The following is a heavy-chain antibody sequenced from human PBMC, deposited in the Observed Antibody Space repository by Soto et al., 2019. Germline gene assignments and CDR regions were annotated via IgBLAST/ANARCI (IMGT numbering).Heavy chain of an antibody. CDR1: GFTFSSYG. J-gene: IGHJ6*02. V-gene: IGHV3-30*18. Sequence: GGSLRLSCAASGFTFSSYGMHWVRQAPGKGLEWLAVISYDGSNKYYADSVKGRFTISRDNSKNTLYLQMNSLRAEDTAVYYCAKDLGRRVYYYGMDVWGQGTTVTVS. CDR3: AKDLGRRVYYYGMDV. D-gene: IGHD3-16*01. CDR2: ISYDGSNK.